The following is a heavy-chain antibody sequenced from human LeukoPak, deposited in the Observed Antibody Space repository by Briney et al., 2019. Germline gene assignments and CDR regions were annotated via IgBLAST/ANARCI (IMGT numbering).Heavy chain of an antibody. CDR1: GGSISSYC. J-gene: IGHJ4*02. CDR2: IYTSGST. CDR3: ARGGGSYCFDY. D-gene: IGHD2-15*01. Sequence: SESLSLTCPVSGGSISSYCWSWIRQPAGKGREWIGRIYTSGSTNYNPSLKSRVTISVDRSTNQFSLKPSSVTAAHTAVYYCARGGGSYCFDYWGQGTLVTVPS. V-gene: IGHV4-4*07.